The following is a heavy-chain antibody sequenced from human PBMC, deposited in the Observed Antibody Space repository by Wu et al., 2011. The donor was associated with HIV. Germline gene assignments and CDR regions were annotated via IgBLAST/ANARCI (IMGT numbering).Heavy chain of an antibody. CDR1: GGTFNSYG. J-gene: IGHJ6*03. CDR2: IIPIFGTT. CDR3: ARDATGYCNGRNCYPANNMDV. D-gene: IGHD2-15*01. Sequence: QVQLVQSGAEVKKPGSSVKVSCKASGGTFNSYGISWVRQAPGQGLEWMGGIIPIFGTTNYAQKFQGRVTITADKSTTTAYMELSSLRSEDTAVYYCARDATGYCNGRNCYPANNMDVWGKGTTVTVSS. V-gene: IGHV1-69*14.